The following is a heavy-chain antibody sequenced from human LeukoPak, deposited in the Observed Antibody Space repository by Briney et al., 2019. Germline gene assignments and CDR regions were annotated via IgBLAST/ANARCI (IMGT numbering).Heavy chain of an antibody. D-gene: IGHD6-19*01. CDR3: ARHVVAVAAPDY. Sequence: SETLSLTCTASGGSISSSSYYWGWIRQPPGEGLEWIGSIYYSGSTYYNPSLQSRVTISVDTSKNQFSLKLRSVTAADTAVYYCARHVVAVAAPDYWGQGTLVTVSS. CDR1: GGSISSSSYY. V-gene: IGHV4-39*01. CDR2: IYYSGST. J-gene: IGHJ4*02.